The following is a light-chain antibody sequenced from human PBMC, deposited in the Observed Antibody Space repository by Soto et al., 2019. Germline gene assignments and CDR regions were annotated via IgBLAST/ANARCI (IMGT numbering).Light chain of an antibody. CDR1: NSDVGGYNY. V-gene: IGLV2-11*01. CDR2: GVS. J-gene: IGLJ3*02. CDR3: QSYDTNLSVSL. Sequence: QSVLTQPRSVSGSPGQSVTISCTGTNSDVGGYNYVSWYQQYPGKAPKLMISGVSERPSGVPDRFSGSKSGNTASLTISGLQAEDEADYYCQSYDTNLSVSLFGGGTKLT.